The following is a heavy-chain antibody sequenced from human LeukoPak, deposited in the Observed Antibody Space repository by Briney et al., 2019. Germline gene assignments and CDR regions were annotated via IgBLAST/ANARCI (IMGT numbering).Heavy chain of an antibody. V-gene: IGHV3-23*01. CDR3: AKKVKCSGGSCYTLVDY. D-gene: IGHD2-15*01. Sequence: GGSLRLSCAASGFTFSSYAMSWVRQAPGKGLEWVSAISGSGGSTYYADSAKGRFTISRDNSKNTLYLQMNSLRAEDTAVYYCAKKVKCSGGSCYTLVDYWGQGTLVTVSS. CDR2: ISGSGGST. CDR1: GFTFSSYA. J-gene: IGHJ4*02.